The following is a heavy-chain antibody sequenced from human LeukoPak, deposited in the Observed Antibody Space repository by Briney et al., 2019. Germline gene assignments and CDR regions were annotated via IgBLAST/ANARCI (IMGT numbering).Heavy chain of an antibody. J-gene: IGHJ3*02. CDR3: ARIYGITMVRGVSNDAFDI. CDR2: IYTSGST. D-gene: IGHD3-10*01. V-gene: IGHV4-4*07. Sequence: PSETLSLTCTVSGGSISSYYWSWIRQPAGKGLEWIGRIYTSGSTNYNPSLKSRVTMSVGTSKNQFSLKLSSVTAADTAVYYCARIYGITMVRGVSNDAFDIWGQGTMVTVSS. CDR1: GGSISSYY.